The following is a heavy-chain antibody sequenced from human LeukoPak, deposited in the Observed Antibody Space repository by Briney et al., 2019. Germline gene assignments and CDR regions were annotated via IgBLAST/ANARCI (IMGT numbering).Heavy chain of an antibody. J-gene: IGHJ6*03. CDR2: INHSGST. CDR1: GGSFSGYY. Sequence: SETLSLTCAVYGGSFSGYYWSWIRQPPGKGLEWIGEINHSGSTNYNPSLKSRVTMSVDTSKNQFSLKLSSVTAADTAVYYCARDLSAYYYYYMDVWGKGTTVTISS. V-gene: IGHV4-34*01. CDR3: ARDLSAYYYYYMDV.